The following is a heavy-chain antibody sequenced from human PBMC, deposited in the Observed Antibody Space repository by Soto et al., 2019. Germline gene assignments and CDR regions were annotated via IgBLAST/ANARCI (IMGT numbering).Heavy chain of an antibody. CDR1: GFTFSNAW. CDR2: IKSKTDGGTT. Sequence: EVQLVESGGGLVKPGGSLRLSCAASGFTFSNAWMSWVRQAPGKGLEWVGRIKSKTDGGTTDYAAPVKGRFTISRDDSKNTLYLQMNSLKTEDTAVYYCTTPLYYDFWSGYYSDYFDYWGPGTLVTVSS. V-gene: IGHV3-15*01. CDR3: TTPLYYDFWSGYYSDYFDY. J-gene: IGHJ4*02. D-gene: IGHD3-3*01.